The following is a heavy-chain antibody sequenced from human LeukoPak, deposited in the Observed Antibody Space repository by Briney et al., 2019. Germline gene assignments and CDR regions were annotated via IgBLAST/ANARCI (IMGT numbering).Heavy chain of an antibody. CDR1: GYTFTGYY. CDR2: INPNSGGT. V-gene: IGHV1-2*06. CDR3: ARSPGYGSRPTDY. J-gene: IGHJ4*02. D-gene: IGHD6-13*01. Sequence: ASVKVSCKASGYTFTGYYMHWVRQAPGQGLEWMGRINPNSGGTNYAQKFQGRVTMARDTSISTAYVELSRLRSDDTAVYYCARSPGYGSRPTDYWGQGTLVTVSS.